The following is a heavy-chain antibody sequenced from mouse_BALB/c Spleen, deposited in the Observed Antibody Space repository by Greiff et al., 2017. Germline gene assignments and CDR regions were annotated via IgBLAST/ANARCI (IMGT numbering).Heavy chain of an antibody. CDR2: ISSGGST. V-gene: IGHV5-6-5*01. D-gene: IGHD1-1*01. J-gene: IGHJ2*01. CDR1: GFTFSSYA. CDR3: ARGYCGSRGGFDY. Sequence: LQQSGGGLVKPGGSLKLSCAASGFTFSSYAMSWVRQTPEKRLEWVASISSGGSTYYPDSVKGRFTISRDNARNILYLQMSSLRSEDTAMYYCARGYCGSRGGFDYWGQGTTLTVSS.